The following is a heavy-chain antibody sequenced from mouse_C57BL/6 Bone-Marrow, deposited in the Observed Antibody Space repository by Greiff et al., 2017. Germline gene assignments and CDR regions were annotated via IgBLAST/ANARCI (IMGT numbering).Heavy chain of an antibody. CDR2: IYPRSGNT. J-gene: IGHJ3*01. V-gene: IGHV1-81*01. Sequence: QVQLQQSGAELARPGASVKLSCKASGYTFTSYGISWVKQRTGQGLEWIGEIYPRSGNTYYNEKFKGKATLTADKSSSTAYMELRSLTSEDSAVYFCARIMRVRRGAWFAYWGPRTLVTVSA. CDR3: ARIMRVRRGAWFAY. D-gene: IGHD1-2*01. CDR1: GYTFTSYG.